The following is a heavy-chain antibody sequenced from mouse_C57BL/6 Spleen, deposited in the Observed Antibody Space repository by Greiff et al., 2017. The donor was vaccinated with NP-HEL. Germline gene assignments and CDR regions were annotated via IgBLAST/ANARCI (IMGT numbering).Heavy chain of an antibody. J-gene: IGHJ2*01. CDR2: ISYDGSN. Sequence: EVKLMESGPGLVKPSQSLSLTCSVTGYSITSGYYWNWIRQFPGNKLEWMGYISYDGSNNYNPSLKNRISITRDTSKNQFFLKLNSVTTEDTATYYCARAPETYILDYWGQGTTLTVSS. CDR3: ARAPETYILDY. V-gene: IGHV3-6*01. CDR1: GYSITSGYY.